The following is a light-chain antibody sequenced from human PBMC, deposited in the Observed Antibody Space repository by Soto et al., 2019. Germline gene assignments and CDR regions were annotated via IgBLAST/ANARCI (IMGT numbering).Light chain of an antibody. Sequence: QSALIQPASVSGSPGQSITISCTGTSSDVGGSNYVSWYQHYPHRAPKLLIYEVSYRPSGVSNRFSGSKSGNTASLTISGLQAEDEADYYCSSYTSSNTLEVFGFGTKLTVL. CDR3: SSYTSSNTLEV. V-gene: IGLV2-14*01. CDR2: EVS. J-gene: IGLJ1*01. CDR1: SSDVGGSNY.